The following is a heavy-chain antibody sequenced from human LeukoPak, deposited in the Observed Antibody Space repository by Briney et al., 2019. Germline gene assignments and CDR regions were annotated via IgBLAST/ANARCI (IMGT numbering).Heavy chain of an antibody. D-gene: IGHD3-3*01. Sequence: GGSLRLSCAASGFTFSSYSMNWVRQAPGKGLEWVSSISSSSSYIYYADSVKGRFTISRDNAKNSLYLQMNSLRAEDTAVYYCGSRLLEWLANDAFDIWGQGTMVTVSS. CDR3: GSRLLEWLANDAFDI. J-gene: IGHJ3*02. CDR2: ISSSSSYI. CDR1: GFTFSSYS. V-gene: IGHV3-21*01.